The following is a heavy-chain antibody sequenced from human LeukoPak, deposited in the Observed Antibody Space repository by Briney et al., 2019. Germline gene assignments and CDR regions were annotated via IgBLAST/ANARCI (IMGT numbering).Heavy chain of an antibody. CDR1: GFTFSSYW. V-gene: IGHV3-7*01. CDR2: IKKDGSEK. J-gene: IGHJ6*04. CDR3: AELGITTIGGV. D-gene: IGHD3-10*02. Sequence: GGSLRLSCAASGFTFSSYWMSGVRQAPGKGREWLANIKKDGSEKYYVDSVNGRFTISSENAKNSLYLPMNSLRAEDTAVYYCAELGITTIGGVWGKGTTVTISS.